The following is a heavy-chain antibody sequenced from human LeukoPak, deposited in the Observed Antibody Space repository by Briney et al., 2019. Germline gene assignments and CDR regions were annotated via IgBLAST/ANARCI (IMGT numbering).Heavy chain of an antibody. CDR2: IYTSGST. Sequence: PSETLSLTCTVSGGSISSYYWSWLRQPAGKGLEWIGRIYTSGSTNYNPSLKSRVTMSVDTSKNQFSLRLSSVTAADTAVYYCARSEVVPAAMIMHYYYGMDVWGQGTTVTVSS. D-gene: IGHD2-2*01. CDR3: ARSEVVPAAMIMHYYYGMDV. V-gene: IGHV4-4*07. J-gene: IGHJ6*02. CDR1: GGSISSYY.